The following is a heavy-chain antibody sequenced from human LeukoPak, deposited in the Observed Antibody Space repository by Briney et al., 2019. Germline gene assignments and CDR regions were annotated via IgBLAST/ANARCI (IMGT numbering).Heavy chain of an antibody. CDR1: GGSISSGDYY. CDR2: IYYSGST. J-gene: IGHJ3*02. CDR3: ARGSPFDAFDI. V-gene: IGHV4-30-4*01. Sequence: SQTLSLTCTVSGGSISSGDYYWSWIRQPPGKGPEWIGYIYYSGSTYYNPSLKSRVTISVDTSKNQFSLKLSSVTAADTAVYYRARGSPFDAFDIWGQGTMVTVSS. D-gene: IGHD1-26*01.